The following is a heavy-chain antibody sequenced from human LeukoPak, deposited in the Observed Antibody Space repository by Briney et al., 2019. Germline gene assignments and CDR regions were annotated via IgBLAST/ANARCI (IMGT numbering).Heavy chain of an antibody. CDR2: INHSGST. J-gene: IGHJ6*03. CDR1: GGSFSGYY. Sequence: SETLSLTCAVYGGSFSGYYWSWIRQPPGEGLEWIGEINHSGSTNYNPSLKSRVTISVDTSKNQFSLKLSSVTAADTAVYYCARLVRGYSYGYEFYYYYYMDVWGKGTTVTVSS. V-gene: IGHV4-34*01. CDR3: ARLVRGYSYGYEFYYYYYMDV. D-gene: IGHD5-18*01.